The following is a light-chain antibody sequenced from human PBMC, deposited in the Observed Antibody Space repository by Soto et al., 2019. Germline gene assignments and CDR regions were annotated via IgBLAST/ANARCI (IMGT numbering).Light chain of an antibody. CDR2: TTN. J-gene: IGLJ3*02. Sequence: QAVVTQEPSFSVSPGGTVTLTCGLNSGSVSTGHFPSWYQQTPGRAPRTLIYTTNTLSSGVPDRFSGSILGNKAALTITGALADDECDYYCVLYMGNGISVFGGGTQLTVL. CDR1: SGSVSTGHF. CDR3: VLYMGNGISV. V-gene: IGLV8-61*01.